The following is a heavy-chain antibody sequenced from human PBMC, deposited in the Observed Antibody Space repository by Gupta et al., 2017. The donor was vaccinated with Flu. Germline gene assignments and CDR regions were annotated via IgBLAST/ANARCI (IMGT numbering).Heavy chain of an antibody. CDR3: ARGGYASSWYFDS. V-gene: IGHV3-23*01. D-gene: IGHD6-13*01. CDR1: GFPFVSYA. Sequence: EVQLLESGGGLIQPGGSLRLSCAASGFPFVSYAMSWVRQAPGKGLEWVSAISASGVTYYADSVKGRFTFSRDNSKDTVYLQMNSLRAEDTAVYYCARGGYASSWYFDSWGQGTLVTVSS. J-gene: IGHJ4*02. CDR2: ISASGVT.